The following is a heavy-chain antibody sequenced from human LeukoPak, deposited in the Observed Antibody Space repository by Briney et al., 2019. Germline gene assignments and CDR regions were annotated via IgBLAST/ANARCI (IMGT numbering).Heavy chain of an antibody. CDR1: GFTLSDYS. D-gene: IGHD3-3*01. CDR3: ATLGGGTSGYYYNAFDI. CDR2: ISRSSSYI. V-gene: IGHV3-21*04. J-gene: IGHJ3*02. Sequence: GGSLRLSCAASGFTLSDYSMSWVRQAPGKGLEWVSSISRSSSYIYYEDSVKGRFSISRDNAKNSLYLQMNSLRAEDTAVYYCATLGGGTSGYYYNAFDIWGQGTMVTVSS.